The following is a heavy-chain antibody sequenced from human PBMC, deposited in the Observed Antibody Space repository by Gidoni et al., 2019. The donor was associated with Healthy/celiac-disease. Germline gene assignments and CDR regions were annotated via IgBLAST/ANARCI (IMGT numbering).Heavy chain of an antibody. CDR2: IYYSGST. J-gene: IGHJ3*02. CDR3: ARVGDFWSGYSDAFDI. D-gene: IGHD3-3*01. Sequence: QVQLQESGPGLVKPSETLSLTCTVSGCSISSYYWSWIRQPPGKGLEWIGYIYYSGSTNYNPSLKSRVTISVDTSKNQFSLKLSSVTAADTAVYYCARVGDFWSGYSDAFDIWGQGTMVTVSS. CDR1: GCSISSYY. V-gene: IGHV4-59*01.